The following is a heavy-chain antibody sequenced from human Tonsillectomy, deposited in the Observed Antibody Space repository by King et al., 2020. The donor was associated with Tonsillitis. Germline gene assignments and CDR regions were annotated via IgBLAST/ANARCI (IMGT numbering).Heavy chain of an antibody. J-gene: IGHJ4*02. CDR1: GFDFTSYT. D-gene: IGHD3-9*01. V-gene: IGHV3-23*04. Sequence: VRLVESGGGLVQPGGSLRLSCEGSGFDFTSYTLSWVRHTPRKGLEWVSGISSSGSTTYYADSVRGRFTISRDNSKNTLYLQMNSLRAEDTAVYYCAKLDYDILTGYDSWGQGTLVTVSS. CDR2: ISSSGSTT. CDR3: AKLDYDILTGYDS.